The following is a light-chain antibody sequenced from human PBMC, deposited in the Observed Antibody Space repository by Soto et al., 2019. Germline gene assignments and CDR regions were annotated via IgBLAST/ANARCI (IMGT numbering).Light chain of an antibody. CDR2: GAS. CDR1: QSVSNF. CDR3: QQYSNWPSWT. J-gene: IGKJ1*01. V-gene: IGKV3-15*01. Sequence: EKVMTRSPATLSMSPGERATLYCRASQSVSNFLAWYQQKPGQAPRLLIYGASTRATGIPARFSGSGSGTEFTLTISSLQSEDFAVYYCQQYSNWPSWTFGQGTKVDIK.